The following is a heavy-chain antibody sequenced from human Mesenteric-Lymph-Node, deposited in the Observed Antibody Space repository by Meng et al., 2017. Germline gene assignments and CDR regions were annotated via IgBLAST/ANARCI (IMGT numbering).Heavy chain of an antibody. V-gene: IGHV4-39*07. D-gene: IGHD3-10*01. J-gene: IGHJ4*02. CDR1: GGSISSTSYH. Sequence: GSLRLSCTVSGGSISSTSYHWGWIRQPPGKGLEWIGSIFYSGTTYYSPSLKSRITLSVDTPKNQFSLNVASMTAADTAVYFCARWYGSGFDYWGQGTLVTVSS. CDR2: IFYSGTT. CDR3: ARWYGSGFDY.